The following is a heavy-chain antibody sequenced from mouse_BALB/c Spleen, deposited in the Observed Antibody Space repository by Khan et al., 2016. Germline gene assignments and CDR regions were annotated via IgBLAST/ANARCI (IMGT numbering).Heavy chain of an antibody. V-gene: IGHV2-9*02. J-gene: IGHJ4*01. CDR1: GFSLTRYG. D-gene: IGHD1-2*01. CDR2: IWAGGGT. Sequence: QVQLKQSGPGLVAPSQSLSITCTVSGFSLTRYGVHWVRQPPGKGLEWLGVIWAGGGTDYNSALMSRLRISKDNSKSQVFLKMNSLHTDDAAMYYCAREPEVITSSTGTMDYWGQGTSVTVSS. CDR3: AREPEVITSSTGTMDY.